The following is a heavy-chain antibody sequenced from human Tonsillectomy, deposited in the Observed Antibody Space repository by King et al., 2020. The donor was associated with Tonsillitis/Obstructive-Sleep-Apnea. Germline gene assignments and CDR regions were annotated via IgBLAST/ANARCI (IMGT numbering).Heavy chain of an antibody. CDR1: GFTFDDYA. D-gene: IGHD6-13*01. CDR2: ISWNSGSI. Sequence: DVQLVESGGGLVQPGRSLRLSCAASGFTFDDYAMHWVRQAPGKGLEWVSSISWNSGSIGYADSVKGRFTISRDNAKNSLYLQMNRLRAEDTALYYCAKDIQQQLYYYMDVWGKGTTVTVSS. CDR3: AKDIQQQLYYYMDV. J-gene: IGHJ6*03. V-gene: IGHV3-9*01.